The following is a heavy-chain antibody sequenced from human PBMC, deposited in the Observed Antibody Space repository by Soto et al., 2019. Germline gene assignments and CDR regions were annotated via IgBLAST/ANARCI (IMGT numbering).Heavy chain of an antibody. CDR3: AREPHYDTSGYPGDY. J-gene: IGHJ4*02. CDR2: IKPSGGIT. V-gene: IGHV1-46*01. D-gene: IGHD3-22*01. Sequence: QVQLVQSGAEVKKPGASVKISCKASGYSFTSYYMHWVRRAPEQGLEWMGIIKPSGGITNFAQNFQGRLIITRDTATNTVYMELSSLRSEDTAIYYCAREPHYDTSGYPGDYWGQGTLVTVSS. CDR1: GYSFTSYY.